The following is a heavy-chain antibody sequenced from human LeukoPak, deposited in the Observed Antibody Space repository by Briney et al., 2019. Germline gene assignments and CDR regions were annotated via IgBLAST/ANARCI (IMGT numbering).Heavy chain of an antibody. CDR1: GYTFTGYY. D-gene: IGHD6-19*01. V-gene: IGHV1-2*02. CDR3: ARAKAVAGPGTDFDY. CDR2: INPNSGGT. Sequence: GASVKVSCKASGYTFTGYYMHWVRQAPGQGLEWMGWINPNSGGTNYAQKFQGRVTMTRDTSISTAYMELSRLRSDDTAVYYCARAKAVAGPGTDFDYWGQGTLVTVSS. J-gene: IGHJ4*02.